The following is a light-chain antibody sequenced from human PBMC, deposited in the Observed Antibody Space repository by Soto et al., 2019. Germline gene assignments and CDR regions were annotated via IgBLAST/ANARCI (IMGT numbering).Light chain of an antibody. J-gene: IGKJ1*01. CDR2: DAS. CDR1: QFISTW. Sequence: DIQMTQSPSTLSASVGDRVAITCRASQFISTWLAWYQQKPGRAPKLLIHDASNLESGVPSRFSGSGSGTEFTLTISSLQPDDSATYYCQQYSSYSSKTFGQGTKVEIK. V-gene: IGKV1-5*01. CDR3: QQYSSYSSKT.